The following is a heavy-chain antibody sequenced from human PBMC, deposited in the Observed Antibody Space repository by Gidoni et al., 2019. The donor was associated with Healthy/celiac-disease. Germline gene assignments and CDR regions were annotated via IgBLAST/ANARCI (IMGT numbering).Heavy chain of an antibody. J-gene: IGHJ4*02. CDR3: TTDESLYATCDY. CDR2: IKSKTDGGTT. V-gene: IGHV3-15*01. D-gene: IGHD2-2*02. Sequence: EVQLVESGGCLVKPGGSLRLSCAASGFTFSNAWMSWVRQAPGKGLEWVGRIKSKTDGGTTDYAAPVKGKFTISRDDAKNTLYLQMNSLKTEDTAVYYCTTDESLYATCDYWGQGTLVTVSS. CDR1: GFTFSNAW.